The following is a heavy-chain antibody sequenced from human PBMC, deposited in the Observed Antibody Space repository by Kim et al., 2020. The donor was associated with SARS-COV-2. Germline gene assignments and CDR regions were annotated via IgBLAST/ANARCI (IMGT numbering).Heavy chain of an antibody. Sequence: GGSLRLSCAASGFTFSSYGMHWVRQAPGKGLEWVAVIWYDGSNKYYADSVKGRFTISRDNSKNTLYLQMNSLRAEDTAVYYCARDREVRGLRYFQHWGQGTLVTVSS. CDR2: IWYDGSNK. CDR3: ARDREVRGLRYFQH. J-gene: IGHJ1*01. V-gene: IGHV3-33*01. CDR1: GFTFSSYG. D-gene: IGHD3-10*01.